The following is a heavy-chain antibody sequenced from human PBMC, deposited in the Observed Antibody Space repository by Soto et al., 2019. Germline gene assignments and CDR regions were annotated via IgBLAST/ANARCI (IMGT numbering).Heavy chain of an antibody. J-gene: IGHJ6*02. CDR3: ARDGVYCGGDCYSVYYYYGMDV. CDR1: GCSISSYY. CDR2: IYTSGST. V-gene: IGHV4-4*07. D-gene: IGHD2-21*02. Sequence: SETLSLTCTVSGCSISSYYWSWIRQPAGKGLEWIGRIYTSGSTNYNPSLKSRVTMSVDTSKNQFSLKLSSVTAADTAVYYCARDGVYCGGDCYSVYYYYGMDVWGQGTTVTVSS.